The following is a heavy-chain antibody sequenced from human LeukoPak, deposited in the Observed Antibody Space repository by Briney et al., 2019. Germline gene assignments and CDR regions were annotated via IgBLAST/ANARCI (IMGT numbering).Heavy chain of an antibody. Sequence: GESLQISCQGSGSRFTSYWIGGVRQMPGKGLEGMGIIYPGDSDTRYSPSFQGQVTISADKSISTAYLQWSSLKASDTAMYYCARLDARWIMHTWGQGTLVTVSS. V-gene: IGHV5-51*01. CDR3: ARLDARWIMHT. CDR1: GSRFTSYW. J-gene: IGHJ5*02. D-gene: IGHD2-2*03. CDR2: IYPGDSDT.